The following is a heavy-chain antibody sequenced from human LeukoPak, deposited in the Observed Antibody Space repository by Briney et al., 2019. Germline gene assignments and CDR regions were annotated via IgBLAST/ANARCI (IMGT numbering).Heavy chain of an antibody. V-gene: IGHV3-7*04. CDR3: ARARTEDIVVVRGFDP. Sequence: PGGSLRLSCVASGFSLRNYWMSWVRQAPGKGLEWVANIKQDESEKYYVDSVKGRFTISRDNAKNSLYLQMNSLRAEDTAVYYCARARTEDIVVVRGFDPWGQGTLVTVSS. CDR2: IKQDESEK. CDR1: GFSLRNYW. D-gene: IGHD2-2*01. J-gene: IGHJ5*02.